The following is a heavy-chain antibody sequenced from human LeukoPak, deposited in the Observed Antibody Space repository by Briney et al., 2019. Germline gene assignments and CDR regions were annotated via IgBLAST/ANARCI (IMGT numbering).Heavy chain of an antibody. CDR1: GFTFSSYA. V-gene: IGHV3-23*01. D-gene: IGHD1-26*01. CDR2: ISGSGGST. J-gene: IGHJ4*02. Sequence: GASLRLSCAASGFTFSSYAMSWVRQAPGKGLEWVSAISGSGGSTYYADSVKGRFTISRDNSKNTLYLQMNSLRAEDTAVYYCAKPTNPSLKRGYFDYWGQGTLVTVSS. CDR3: AKPTNPSLKRGYFDY.